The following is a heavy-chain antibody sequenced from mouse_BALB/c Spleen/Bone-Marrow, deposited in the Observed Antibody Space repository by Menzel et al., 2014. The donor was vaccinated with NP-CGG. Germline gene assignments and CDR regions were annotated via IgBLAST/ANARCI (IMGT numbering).Heavy chain of an antibody. CDR1: GYTFTSYD. V-gene: IGHV1-85*01. CDR2: IFPGDGST. D-gene: IGHD2-4*01. Sequence: QVQLKESGAELVKSGASVKLSCKASGYTFTSYDINWVRQRPEQGLEWIGWIFPGDGSTKYNEKFKGKATLTTDKSSSTAYMQLSRLSSEDSAVYFCARGVYYDYDGGAWFAYWGQGTLVTVSA. J-gene: IGHJ3*01. CDR3: ARGVYYDYDGGAWFAY.